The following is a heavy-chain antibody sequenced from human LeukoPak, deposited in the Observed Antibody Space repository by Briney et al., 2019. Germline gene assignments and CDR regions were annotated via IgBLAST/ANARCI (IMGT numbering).Heavy chain of an antibody. V-gene: IGHV3-23*01. J-gene: IGHJ4*02. CDR3: VGTLGSWYRFDS. CDR1: GFTFSSYA. CDR2: VSGSGGTT. Sequence: GGSLRLSCAASGFTFSSYAMSWVRQAPGKGLEWVSAVSGSGGTTYYADSVKGRFTISRDNSKDTLYLQMSSLRAEDTAVYYCVGTLGSWYRFDSWGQGTLVTVSS. D-gene: IGHD6-13*01.